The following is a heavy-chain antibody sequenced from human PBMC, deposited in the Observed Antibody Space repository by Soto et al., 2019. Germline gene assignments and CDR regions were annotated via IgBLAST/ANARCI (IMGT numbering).Heavy chain of an antibody. J-gene: IGHJ4*02. Sequence: GASVKVSCKASGYTFTSYGISWVRQAPGQGLEWMGWISAYNGNTNYAQKLQGRVTMTTDTSTSTAYMELRSLRSEDTAVYYCISTLGARFDYWGQGTLVTVLL. V-gene: IGHV1-18*01. CDR1: GYTFTSYG. D-gene: IGHD3-3*02. CDR3: ISTLGARFDY. CDR2: ISAYNGNT.